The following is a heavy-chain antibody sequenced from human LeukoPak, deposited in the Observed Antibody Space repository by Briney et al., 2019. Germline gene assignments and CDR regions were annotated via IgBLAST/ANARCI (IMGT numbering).Heavy chain of an antibody. CDR2: IYPGDSDT. Sequence: GESLKISCKGSGYSFTSYWIAWVRQMPGKGLEWMGIIYPGDSDTRYSPSFQGQVTISADKFISTAYLQWSSLKASDTAMYYCARHARHYDNDKYFLDYWGQGTLVTVSS. D-gene: IGHD3-22*01. CDR3: ARHARHYDNDKYFLDY. V-gene: IGHV5-51*01. CDR1: GYSFTSYW. J-gene: IGHJ4*02.